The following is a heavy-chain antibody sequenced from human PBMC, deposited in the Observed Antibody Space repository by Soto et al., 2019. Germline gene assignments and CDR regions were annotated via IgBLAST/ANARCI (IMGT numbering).Heavy chain of an antibody. V-gene: IGHV1-2*04. CDR2: INPNSGGT. D-gene: IGHD3-16*01. J-gene: IGHJ6*02. CDR1: GYTFTGYY. Sequence: ASVKVSCKAPGYTFTGYYMHWVRQAPGRGLEWMGWINPNSGGTNYAQKFQGWVTMTRDTSISTAYMELSRLRSDDTAVYYCARDHGWEGMEVWGQGTTVTVSS. CDR3: ARDHGWEGMEV.